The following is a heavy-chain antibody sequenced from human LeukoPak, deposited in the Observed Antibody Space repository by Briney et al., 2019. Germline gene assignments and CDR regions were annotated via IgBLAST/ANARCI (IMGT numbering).Heavy chain of an antibody. CDR1: GFTFSSHT. V-gene: IGHV3-21*01. CDR3: ARDPQGPDWYFDL. Sequence: GGSLRLSCAASGFTFSSHTMNWVRQAPGKGLEWFSSISSGSNTIFYADSVKGRFTISRDNAKNSLYLQMNSLRAEDTAVYYCARDPQGPDWYFDLWGRGTLVTVSS. J-gene: IGHJ2*01. CDR2: ISSGSNTI.